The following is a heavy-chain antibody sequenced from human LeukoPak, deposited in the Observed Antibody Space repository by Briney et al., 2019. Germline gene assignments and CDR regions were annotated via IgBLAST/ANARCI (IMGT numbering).Heavy chain of an antibody. J-gene: IGHJ1*01. CDR2: IIPIFGTA. CDR3: AGFDYYGSRGYFQH. Sequence: SVMVSCKASGGTFSSYAISWVRQAPGQGLEWMGGIIPIFGTASYAQKFQGRVTITADESTSTAYMELSSLRSEDTAVYYCAGFDYYGSRGYFQHWGQGTLVTVSS. D-gene: IGHD3-10*01. V-gene: IGHV1-69*01. CDR1: GGTFSSYA.